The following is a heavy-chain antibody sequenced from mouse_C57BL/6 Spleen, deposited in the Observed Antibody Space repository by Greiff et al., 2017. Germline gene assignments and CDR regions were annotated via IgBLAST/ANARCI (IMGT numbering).Heavy chain of an antibody. D-gene: IGHD1-1*01. CDR3: AREGDYYGSSYDYFDY. CDR2: IDPNSGGT. V-gene: IGHV1-72*01. Sequence: VQLQQPGAELVKPGASVKLSCKASGYTFTSYWMHWVKQRPGRGLEWMGRIDPNSGGTKYNEKFKSKATLTVDKPSSTAYMQLSSLTSEDSAVYYCAREGDYYGSSYDYFDYWGQGTTLTVSS. J-gene: IGHJ2*01. CDR1: GYTFTSYW.